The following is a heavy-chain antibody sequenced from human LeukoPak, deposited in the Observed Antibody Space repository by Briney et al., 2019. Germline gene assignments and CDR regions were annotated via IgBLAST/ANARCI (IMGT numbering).Heavy chain of an antibody. CDR3: AKGKVNHLGALDY. V-gene: IGHV3-23*01. Sequence: QTGGSLRLSCAASGFSFSSYVMSWVRQAPGKGLEWASSVSESGDETHYADSVMGRFIISRDNSRRTFHLQMDSLRADDTAIYYCAKGKVNHLGALDYWGQGTLVTVSS. J-gene: IGHJ4*02. CDR1: GFSFSSYV. CDR2: VSESGDET. D-gene: IGHD1-26*01.